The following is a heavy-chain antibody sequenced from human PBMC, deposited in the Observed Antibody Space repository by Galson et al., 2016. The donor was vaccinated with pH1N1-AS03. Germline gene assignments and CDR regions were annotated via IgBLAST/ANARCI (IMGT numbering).Heavy chain of an antibody. CDR3: ARAAPFDP. Sequence: NFGMSWVRQAPGQGLEWMGWISPYNGNTQYAQRLEGRVTMTTDTSTNTAYLELRSLTYDDTAVYYCARAAPFDPWGHGTLVIVSS. J-gene: IGHJ5*02. D-gene: IGHD2-15*01. CDR1: NFG. V-gene: IGHV1-18*04. CDR2: ISPYNGNT.